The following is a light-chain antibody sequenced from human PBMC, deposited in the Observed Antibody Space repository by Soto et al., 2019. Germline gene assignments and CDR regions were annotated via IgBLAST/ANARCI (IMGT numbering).Light chain of an antibody. CDR1: QSISSW. Sequence: DIQMTQSPSTLSASVGDRVTITCRASQSISSWLAWYQQKPGKAPKRLIYKASSLERGVPSRFSSSGSATEFTLTISSLQPDDFSTYYCQQYNSYSRTFGQGTKVEIK. J-gene: IGKJ1*01. CDR3: QQYNSYSRT. CDR2: KAS. V-gene: IGKV1-5*03.